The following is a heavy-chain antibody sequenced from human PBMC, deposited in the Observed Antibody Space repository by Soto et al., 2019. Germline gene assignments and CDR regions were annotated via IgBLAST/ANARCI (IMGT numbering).Heavy chain of an antibody. CDR1: GYNFANYG. CDR2: ISAHNGDK. V-gene: IGHV1-18*01. CDR3: ARDAAYNDFWGGVMELYSYNMDV. Sequence: QVQLVQSEAEVKKPGASLKVSCRASGYNFANYGISWVRQAPGQGLEWMGWISAHNGDKNYAQKVQGRVPMSADTCTSTAYIEMWSLRSDDTAVYYCARDAAYNDFWGGVMELYSYNMDVWGQGTTVTV. D-gene: IGHD3-3*01. J-gene: IGHJ6*02.